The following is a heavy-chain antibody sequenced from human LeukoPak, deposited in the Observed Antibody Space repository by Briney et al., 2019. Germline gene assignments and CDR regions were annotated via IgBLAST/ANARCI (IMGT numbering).Heavy chain of an antibody. J-gene: IGHJ2*01. CDR3: AKGPPSPGWWYFDP. CDR2: INPDSGGT. CDR1: GSTFTGYY. Sequence: GASVKVSCKASGSTFTGYYMHWVRQAPGQGLEWMGWINPDSGGTNFAQKFQGRVTMTRDTSISTAYMELSRLRSDDTAVYYCAKGPPSPGWWYFDPWGRGTLVTASS. V-gene: IGHV1-2*02.